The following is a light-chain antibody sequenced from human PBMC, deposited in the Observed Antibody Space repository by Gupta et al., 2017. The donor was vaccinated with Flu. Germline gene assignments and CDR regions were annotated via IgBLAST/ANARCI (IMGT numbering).Light chain of an antibody. CDR1: SGSVSTNSY. J-gene: IGLJ3*02. CDR3: VLYLGSGSWV. V-gene: IGLV8-61*01. CDR2: NTN. Sequence: QTVVTPEPSFSVSPGGTVSLTCGLTSGSVSTNSYPSWYQQTPGQAPRTLIYNTNIRSAGVPDRFSGSILGNKAALTITGAQADDESDYYCVLYLGSGSWVFGGGTKLTVL.